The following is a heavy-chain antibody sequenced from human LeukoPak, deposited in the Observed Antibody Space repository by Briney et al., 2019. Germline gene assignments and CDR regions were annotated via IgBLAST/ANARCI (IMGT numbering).Heavy chain of an antibody. CDR1: GYTFAGYY. Sequence: ASVKVSGKASGYTFAGYYMHWVRQAPGQGLEWMGWINPKIGGTNYAQKFQGRVTMTRDTSISTAYMELSRLRSDDTAVYYCARELCSGSFLDNWGQGTLVTVSS. J-gene: IGHJ4*02. V-gene: IGHV1-2*02. D-gene: IGHD3-10*02. CDR3: ARELCSGSFLDN. CDR2: INPKIGGT.